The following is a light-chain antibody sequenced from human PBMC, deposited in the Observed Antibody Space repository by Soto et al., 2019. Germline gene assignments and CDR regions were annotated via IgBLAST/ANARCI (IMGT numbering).Light chain of an antibody. J-gene: IGKJ5*01. CDR2: DAS. Sequence: EIVLTQSPATLSLSPGERATLSCRASQSVNSYLAWYQQKPGQAPRLLIYDASNRAAGIPARFSGSGYGTDFTLTISSLEPEDFAVYYCQQRINWPITFGQGTRLEIK. CDR1: QSVNSY. V-gene: IGKV3-11*01. CDR3: QQRINWPIT.